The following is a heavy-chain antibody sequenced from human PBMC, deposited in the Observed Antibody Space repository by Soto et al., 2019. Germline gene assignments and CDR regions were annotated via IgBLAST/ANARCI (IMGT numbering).Heavy chain of an antibody. CDR3: ARVNIAAPYYYYGMDV. Sequence: ASVKVSCKASGYTFTGYYMHWVRQAPGQGLEWMGWINPNSGGTNYAQKFQGWVTMTRDTSISTAYMELSRLRSDDTAVYYCARVNIAAPYYYYGMDVWGQGTTVTVSS. J-gene: IGHJ6*02. CDR2: INPNSGGT. CDR1: GYTFTGYY. V-gene: IGHV1-2*04. D-gene: IGHD2-15*01.